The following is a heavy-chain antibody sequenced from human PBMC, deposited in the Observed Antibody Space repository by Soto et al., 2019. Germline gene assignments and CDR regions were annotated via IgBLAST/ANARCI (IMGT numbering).Heavy chain of an antibody. J-gene: IGHJ6*02. V-gene: IGHV3-23*01. D-gene: IGHD3-16*02. CDR1: GFTFSSYA. Sequence: GGSLRLSCAASGFTFSSYAMSWVRQAPGKGLEWVSAISGSGGSTYYADSVKGRFTISRDSSKNTLYLQMNSLRAEDTAVYYCAKEGPYYDYVWGSYRRHYYYYYYGMDVWGQGTTVTVSS. CDR2: ISGSGGST. CDR3: AKEGPYYDYVWGSYRRHYYYYYYGMDV.